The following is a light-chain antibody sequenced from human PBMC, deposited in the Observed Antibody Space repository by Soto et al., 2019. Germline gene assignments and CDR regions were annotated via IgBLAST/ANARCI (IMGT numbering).Light chain of an antibody. V-gene: IGKV3-20*01. J-gene: IGKJ1*01. CDR2: AAS. CDR3: QQYLTSAQT. CDR1: QTVGSNY. Sequence: EIVLTQSPGTLSLSPGESATLSCRASQTVGSNYLAWYQQRPGQAPRLLIYAASSRATGIPDRISASGSGTDFTLTNSRLEPEDFAVYYCQQYLTSAQTCGQGTKVELK.